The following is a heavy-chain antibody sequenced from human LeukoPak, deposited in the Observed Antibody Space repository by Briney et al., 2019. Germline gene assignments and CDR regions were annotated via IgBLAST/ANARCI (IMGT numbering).Heavy chain of an antibody. CDR1: GGSISSGSYY. V-gene: IGHV4-61*02. J-gene: IGHJ4*02. CDR3: ARDLENDFWSGYYLVY. Sequence: SENLSLTCTVSGGSISSGSYYWSWIRQPAGKGLEWIGRIYTSGSTNYNPSLKSRVTISVDTSKNQFSLKLSSVTAADTAVYYCARDLENDFWSGYYLVYWGQGTLVTVSS. CDR2: IYTSGST. D-gene: IGHD3-3*01.